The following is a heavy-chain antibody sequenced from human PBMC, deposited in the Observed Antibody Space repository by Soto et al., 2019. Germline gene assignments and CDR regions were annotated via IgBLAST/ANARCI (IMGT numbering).Heavy chain of an antibody. CDR2: IKPDESEK. CDR3: VRGGSNYAS. Sequence: PGGSLRLSCTASGFTFSESWMTWVRQAPGKGLEWVARIKPDESEKKYADSVKGRFSISRDNAKNSMYLQMDSLRGEDTAVYYCVRGGSNYASWGQGTLVTVSS. CDR1: GFTFSESW. J-gene: IGHJ5*02. V-gene: IGHV3-7*01. D-gene: IGHD4-4*01.